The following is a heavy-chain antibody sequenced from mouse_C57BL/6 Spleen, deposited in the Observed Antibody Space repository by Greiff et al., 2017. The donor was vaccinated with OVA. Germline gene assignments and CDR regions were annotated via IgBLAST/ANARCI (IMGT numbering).Heavy chain of an antibody. J-gene: IGHJ4*01. Sequence: QVQLQQPGAELVKPGASVKVSCKASGYTFTSYWMHWVKQRPGQGLEWIGRIHPSDSDTNYNQKFKGKATLTVDKSSSTAYMQLSSLTSEDSAVYYCAREITMVTTRGYAMDYWGQGTSVTVSS. CDR3: AREITMVTTRGYAMDY. D-gene: IGHD2-2*01. V-gene: IGHV1-74*01. CDR1: GYTFTSYW. CDR2: IHPSDSDT.